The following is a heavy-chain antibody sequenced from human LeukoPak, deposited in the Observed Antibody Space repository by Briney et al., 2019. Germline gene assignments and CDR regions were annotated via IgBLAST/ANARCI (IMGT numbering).Heavy chain of an antibody. V-gene: IGHV4-30-4*01. CDR2: IYYSGST. D-gene: IGHD3-22*01. CDR3: ARGGGEGYYDSSRNWFDP. Sequence: SGTLSLTCTVSGDSINSLDLWSWIRQPPGKGLEWIGYIYYSGSTYYNPSLKSRVTISVDTSKNQFSLKLSSVTAADTAVYYCARGGGEGYYDSSRNWFDPWGQGTLVTVSS. CDR1: GDSINSLDL. J-gene: IGHJ5*02.